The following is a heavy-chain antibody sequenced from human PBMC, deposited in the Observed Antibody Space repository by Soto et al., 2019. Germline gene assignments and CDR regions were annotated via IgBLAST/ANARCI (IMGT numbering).Heavy chain of an antibody. V-gene: IGHV5-51*01. J-gene: IGHJ6*03. D-gene: IGHD1-1*01. CDR3: ARLKVEVDYYMDV. CDR2: IYPGDSDT. Sequence: LGESLKISCKGSGYSFTSYCIGWVRQMPGKGLEWMGIIYPGDSDTRYSPSFQGQVTISADKSISTAYLQWSSLKASDTAMYYCARLKVEVDYYMDVWGKGTTVTVSS. CDR1: GYSFTSYC.